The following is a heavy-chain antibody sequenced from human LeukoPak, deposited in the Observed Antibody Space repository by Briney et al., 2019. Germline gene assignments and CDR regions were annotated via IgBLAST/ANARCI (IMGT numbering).Heavy chain of an antibody. CDR3: ARGSHSGSYLFDY. CDR1: GGTFSSYA. Sequence: SVNVSCKASGGTFSSYAISWVRQAPGQGLEWMGGIIPIFGTANYAQKFQGRATITADDSTSTAYMEPSSLRSEDTAVYYCARGSHSGSYLFDYWGQGTLVTVSS. D-gene: IGHD1-26*01. V-gene: IGHV1-69*01. CDR2: IIPIFGTA. J-gene: IGHJ4*02.